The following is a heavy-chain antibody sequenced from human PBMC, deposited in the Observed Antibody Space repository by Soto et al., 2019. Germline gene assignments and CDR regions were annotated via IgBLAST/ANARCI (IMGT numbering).Heavy chain of an antibody. Sequence: QVQLVQSGAEVKKPGASVKVSCKASGYTFTSYGISWVRQAPGQGLEWMGWISAYNGNTNYAQKLQVRVTMTTDTSTSTAYMELRSLRSDDTAVYYCARDSTSGWTPYYYYYGMDVWGQGTTVTVSS. CDR2: ISAYNGNT. CDR3: ARDSTSGWTPYYYYYGMDV. V-gene: IGHV1-18*01. J-gene: IGHJ6*02. D-gene: IGHD6-19*01. CDR1: GYTFTSYG.